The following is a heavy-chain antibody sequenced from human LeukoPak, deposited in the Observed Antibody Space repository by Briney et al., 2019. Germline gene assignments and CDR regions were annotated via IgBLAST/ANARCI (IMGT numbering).Heavy chain of an antibody. CDR3: ARASPTYYDFWSGYNGAFDI. Sequence: SETLSLTCAVYGGCFSGYYWSWIRQPPGKGLEWIGEINHSGSTNYNPSLKSRVTISVDTSKNQFSLKLSSVTAADTAVYYCARASPTYYDFWSGYNGAFDIWGQGTMVTVSS. V-gene: IGHV4-34*01. CDR2: INHSGST. J-gene: IGHJ3*02. CDR1: GGCFSGYY. D-gene: IGHD3-3*01.